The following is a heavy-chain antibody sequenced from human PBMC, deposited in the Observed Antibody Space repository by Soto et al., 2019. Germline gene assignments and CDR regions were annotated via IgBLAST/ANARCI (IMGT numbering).Heavy chain of an antibody. V-gene: IGHV3-23*01. CDR2: ISGSGSDT. J-gene: IGHJ3*02. CDR1: GFTFSTYA. Sequence: PGVSLRLSWAASGFTFSTYAMSWVRQAPGKGLEWVSAISGSGSDTFHADSVKGRFTISRDNSISTLFLQMNSLRTEDTAVYYCAHPRGYGVFDAYDIWGQGALVPVS. CDR3: AHPRGYGVFDAYDI. D-gene: IGHD2-8*01.